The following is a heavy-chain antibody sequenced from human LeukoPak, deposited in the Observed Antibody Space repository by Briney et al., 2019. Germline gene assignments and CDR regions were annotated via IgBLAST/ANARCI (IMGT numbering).Heavy chain of an antibody. CDR1: GFTFSTYA. D-gene: IGHD3-22*01. CDR2: ISSNGGST. V-gene: IGHV3-64D*06. Sequence: GGSLRLSCLASGFTFSTYAMHWVRQAPGKGLEYVSAISSNGGSTYYADSVKGRFTISRDNSKNTLYLQMSSLRAEDTAVYYCAKVGGAMIVVATHYFDYWGQGTLVTVSS. CDR3: AKVGGAMIVVATHYFDY. J-gene: IGHJ4*02.